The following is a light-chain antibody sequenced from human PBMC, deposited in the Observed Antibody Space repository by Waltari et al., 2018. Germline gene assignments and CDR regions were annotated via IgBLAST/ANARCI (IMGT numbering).Light chain of an antibody. CDR2: DVP. J-gene: IGLJ1*01. Sequence: QSALTQPASVSGSPGQSITISCTATSSDVGDYKYVSWYQQHPGKVPKLLIYDVPNRPSGISYCFSGSKSGDTASLTISGLQAEDEADYYCSSYTTRSTRVFGTGTKVTVL. CDR1: SSDVGDYKY. CDR3: SSYTTRSTRV. V-gene: IGLV2-14*03.